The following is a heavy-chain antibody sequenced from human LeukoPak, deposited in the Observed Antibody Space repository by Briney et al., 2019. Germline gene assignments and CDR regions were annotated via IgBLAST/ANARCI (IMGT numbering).Heavy chain of an antibody. V-gene: IGHV4-4*02. Sequence: SETLSLTCAVSGGSISSSYWWSWVRQPPGKGLEWIGEIYHSGSTNYNPSLKSRVTISVDKSKNQFSLKLSSVTAADTAVYYCARGVSSSGWYDVDVWGQGTTVTVSS. CDR1: GGSISSSYW. CDR2: IYHSGST. CDR3: ARGVSSSGWYDVDV. J-gene: IGHJ6*02. D-gene: IGHD6-19*01.